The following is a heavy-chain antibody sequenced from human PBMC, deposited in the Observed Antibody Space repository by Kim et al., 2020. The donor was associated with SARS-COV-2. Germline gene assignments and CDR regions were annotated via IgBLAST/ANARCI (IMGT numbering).Heavy chain of an antibody. CDR1: GFTFDDYA. V-gene: IGHV3-9*01. J-gene: IGHJ4*02. CDR3: AKIPDVDTVIDY. D-gene: IGHD5-18*01. Sequence: GRSLRLSCAASGFTFDDYAMHWVRQAPGKGLEWFSGISWNSGSIGYADSVKGRFTISRDNAKNSLYLQMNSLRAEDTALYYCAKIPDVDTVIDYWGQGTL. CDR2: ISWNSGSI.